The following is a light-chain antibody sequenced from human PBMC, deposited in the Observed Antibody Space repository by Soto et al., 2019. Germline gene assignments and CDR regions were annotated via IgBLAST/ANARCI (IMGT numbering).Light chain of an antibody. Sequence: QSVLTQPPSASGTPGQRVTISCSGSKSNIGSNYVYWYQQLPGTAPKLLIYSTNQRPSGVPDRFSGSKSGTSASLAISGLRSEDDADYYCASWSDSLNGDVFGTGTKLTVL. V-gene: IGLV1-47*02. CDR3: ASWSDSLNGDV. CDR1: KSNIGSNY. J-gene: IGLJ1*01. CDR2: STN.